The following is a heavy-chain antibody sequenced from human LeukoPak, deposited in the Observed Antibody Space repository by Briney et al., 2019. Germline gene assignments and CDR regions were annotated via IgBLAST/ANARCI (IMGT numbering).Heavy chain of an antibody. CDR3: ARISTSWSDP. V-gene: IGHV1-18*01. CDR2: SSTYNANT. CDR1: GYTFTSNA. D-gene: IGHD3-3*02. J-gene: IGHJ5*02. Sequence: ASVKVSCKASGYTFTSNAITWVRQAPGQGLEWMGWSSTYNANTRYAQKFQGRVTMTIDTSTSTAYMELRKLTSDDTAVYYCARISTSWSDPWGQGTLVIVSS.